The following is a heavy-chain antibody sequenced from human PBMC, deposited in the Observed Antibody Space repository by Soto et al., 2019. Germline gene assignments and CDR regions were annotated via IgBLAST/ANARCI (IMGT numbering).Heavy chain of an antibody. V-gene: IGHV1-45*02. Sequence: GASVKVSCKASGYTFTYCSLHWLQQAPGQGLERMRWITLYNGNTNYAKKFQGRVTITRDMSLRTAYIELSSLRSEDTAVYYCANYDSSGYYYGYYYDMDVWGQGTTVTVSS. D-gene: IGHD3-22*01. CDR2: ITLYNGNT. J-gene: IGHJ6*02. CDR1: GYTFTYCS. CDR3: ANYDSSGYYYGYYYDMDV.